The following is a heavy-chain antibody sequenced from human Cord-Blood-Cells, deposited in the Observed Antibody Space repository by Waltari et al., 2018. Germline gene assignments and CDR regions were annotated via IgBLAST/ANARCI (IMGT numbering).Heavy chain of an antibody. J-gene: IGHJ4*02. Sequence: QVQLVESGGGVVQPGRSLRRSCAAAGFTFRSYGMPWVCPAPGKGLEWVAVISYDGSNKYYADSVKGRFTISRDNSKNTLYLQRNSLRAEDTAVYYCAKDFRDFWGGYLDYWGQGTLVTVSS. CDR2: ISYDGSNK. CDR1: GFTFRSYG. D-gene: IGHD3-3*01. CDR3: AKDFRDFWGGYLDY. V-gene: IGHV3-30*18.